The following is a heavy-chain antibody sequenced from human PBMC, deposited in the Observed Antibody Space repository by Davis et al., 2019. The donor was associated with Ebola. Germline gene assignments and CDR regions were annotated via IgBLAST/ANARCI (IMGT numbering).Heavy chain of an antibody. J-gene: IGHJ6*02. D-gene: IGHD6-19*01. Sequence: ASVTVSCQASGYTFSGHYMHWVRQAPGQGLEWMGWINPNSGGTNFAQQFQGRVTMTRETSISTAYMELSGLRSDDTAVYYCARDSAVPGIGAMDVWAQGTTVTVSS. CDR2: INPNSGGT. CDR1: GYTFSGHY. V-gene: IGHV1-2*02. CDR3: ARDSAVPGIGAMDV.